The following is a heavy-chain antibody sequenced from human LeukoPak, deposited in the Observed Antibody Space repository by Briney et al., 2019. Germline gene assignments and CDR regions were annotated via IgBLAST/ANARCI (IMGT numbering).Heavy chain of an antibody. J-gene: IGHJ3*02. Sequence: ASVKVSCKASGYIFINYYIHWVRQAPGQGLEWMGVINPSDGSTNYAQKYQDRVTMTRDTSTRTVYMQLSSLRSEDTAVYYCARDRRVGVLRDAFDIWGQGTMVTVSS. CDR2: INPSDGST. V-gene: IGHV1-46*01. D-gene: IGHD1-26*01. CDR3: ARDRRVGVLRDAFDI. CDR1: GYIFINYY.